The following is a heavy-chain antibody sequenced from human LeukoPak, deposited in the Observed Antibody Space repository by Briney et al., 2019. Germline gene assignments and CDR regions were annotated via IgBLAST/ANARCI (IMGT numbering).Heavy chain of an antibody. CDR1: GFTFSSYG. CDR3: ARHLSGDDI. V-gene: IGHV3-33*01. CDR2: IWYDGSNK. Sequence: GGSLRLSCAASGFTFSSYGMLCVRQAPGKGLEWVAVIWYDGSNKYHADSVKGRFTISRDNSKNTLYLQMNSLRDEDTAVYYCARHLSGDDIWGQGTMVTVSS. D-gene: IGHD4-17*01. J-gene: IGHJ3*02.